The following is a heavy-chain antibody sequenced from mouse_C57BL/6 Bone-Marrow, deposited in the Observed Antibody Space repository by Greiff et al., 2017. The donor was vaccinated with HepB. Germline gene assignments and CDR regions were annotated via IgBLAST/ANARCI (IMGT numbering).Heavy chain of an antibody. Sequence: ESGPGLVKPSQSLSLTCSVTGYSITSGYYWNWIRQFPGNKLEWMGYLRYDGSNNYNPSLKNRNSITRDTSKNQFFMKLNSVTTEDTATYYGSRDGDYYGSSSYFDYWGQGTTLTVSS. V-gene: IGHV3-6*01. D-gene: IGHD1-1*01. CDR2: LRYDGSN. CDR3: SRDGDYYGSSSYFDY. CDR1: GYSITSGYY. J-gene: IGHJ2*01.